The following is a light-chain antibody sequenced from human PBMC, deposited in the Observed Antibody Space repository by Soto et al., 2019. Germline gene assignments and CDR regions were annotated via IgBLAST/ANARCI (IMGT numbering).Light chain of an antibody. V-gene: IGKV3D-15*01. J-gene: IGKJ4*01. CDR1: ENVGTN. Sequence: IVMTQSPATLSVSPGEGVTLSCRASENVGTNLAWYQQKPGHAPRLLIYGSSTRATGIPATFSGSGSGTEFTLTISSLQSADSAIYYCQQYNNWGLSFGGGTKVEIK. CDR3: QQYNNWGLS. CDR2: GSS.